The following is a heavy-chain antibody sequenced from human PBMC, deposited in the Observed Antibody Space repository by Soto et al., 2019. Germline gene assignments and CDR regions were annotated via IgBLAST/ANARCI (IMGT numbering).Heavy chain of an antibody. CDR2: ISAYNGNT. CDR1: GYTFTSYG. CDR3: ARASMVRLVASWFDP. V-gene: IGHV1-18*01. Sequence: ASVKVSCKASGYTFTSYGISWVRQAPGQGLEWMGWISAYNGNTNYAQKLRGRVTMTTDTSTSTAYMELRSLRSDDTAVYYCARASMVRLVASWFDPWGQGTLVTV. J-gene: IGHJ5*02. D-gene: IGHD5-12*01.